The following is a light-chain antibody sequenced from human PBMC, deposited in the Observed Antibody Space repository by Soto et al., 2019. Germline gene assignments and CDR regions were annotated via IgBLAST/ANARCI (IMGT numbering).Light chain of an antibody. CDR1: QYVGTK. J-gene: IGKJ5*01. Sequence: EIVLTQSPATLSSSPGERATLSCWASQYVGTKLAWYQHKPGQAPRLLIYCASDRAPGIPARFSGSGSGTDFSLTISRLEPEDFVIYYCQQRSNWPITFGQGTRLEIK. CDR2: CAS. V-gene: IGKV3-11*01. CDR3: QQRSNWPIT.